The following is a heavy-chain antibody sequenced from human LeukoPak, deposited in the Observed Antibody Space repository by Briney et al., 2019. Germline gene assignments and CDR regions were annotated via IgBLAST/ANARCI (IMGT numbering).Heavy chain of an antibody. D-gene: IGHD2-2*02. Sequence: GASVKVSCKASGYTFSSYDINWVRQATGQGLEWMAWMNPNSGNTAYAQKFQGRVTMTRDTSISTAYMELSRLRSDDTAVYYCARDHQLLYTRAYYFDYWGQGTLVTVSS. CDR2: MNPNSGNT. V-gene: IGHV1-8*02. CDR1: GYTFSSYD. CDR3: ARDHQLLYTRAYYFDY. J-gene: IGHJ4*02.